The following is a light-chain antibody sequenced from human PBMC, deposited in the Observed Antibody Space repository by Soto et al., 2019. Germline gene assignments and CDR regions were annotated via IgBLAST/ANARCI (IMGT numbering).Light chain of an antibody. J-gene: IGKJ5*01. CDR1: QTVNNY. Sequence: EIVITQSPATLSVSLGERDTLSCRASQTVNNYLAWYQQKPGQAPRLLIYDAYNMATGIPPRFSGSGSGTDFTLTISSLEPDDSAIYYCQQRHIWPITFGQGTRLEIK. V-gene: IGKV3-11*01. CDR2: DAY. CDR3: QQRHIWPIT.